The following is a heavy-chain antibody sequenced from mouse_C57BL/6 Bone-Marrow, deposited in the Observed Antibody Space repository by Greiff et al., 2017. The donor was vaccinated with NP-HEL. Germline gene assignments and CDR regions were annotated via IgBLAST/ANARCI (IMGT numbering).Heavy chain of an antibody. V-gene: IGHV10-1*01. Sequence: EVQVVESGGGLVQPKGSLKLSCAASGFSFNTYAMNWVRQAPGKGLEWVARIRSKSNNYATYYADSVKDRFTISRDDSESMLYLQMNNLKTEDTAMYYCVRHKTGYFDYWGQGTTLTVSS. J-gene: IGHJ2*01. D-gene: IGHD4-1*01. CDR3: VRHKTGYFDY. CDR1: GFSFNTYA. CDR2: IRSKSNNYAT.